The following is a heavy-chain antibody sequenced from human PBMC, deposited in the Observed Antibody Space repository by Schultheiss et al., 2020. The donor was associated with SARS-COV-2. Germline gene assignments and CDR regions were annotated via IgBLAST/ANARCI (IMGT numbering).Heavy chain of an antibody. CDR2: IGGSGGST. Sequence: GESLKISCAASGFTFSSYAMSWVRQAPGKGLEWVSAIGGSGGSTYYADSVKGRFTISRDNSKNTLYLQMNSLRAEDTAVYYCAKDSARAYYDSSGSLNYWGQGTLVTVSS. CDR3: AKDSARAYYDSSGSLNY. J-gene: IGHJ4*02. D-gene: IGHD3-22*01. CDR1: GFTFSSYA. V-gene: IGHV3-23*01.